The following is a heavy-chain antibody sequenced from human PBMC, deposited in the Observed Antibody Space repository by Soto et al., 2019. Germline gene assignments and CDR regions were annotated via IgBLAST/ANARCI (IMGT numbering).Heavy chain of an antibody. CDR3: ASRGSSGWYGLDY. D-gene: IGHD6-19*01. Sequence: SETLSLTCTVSGGSISSYYWSWIRQPPGKGLEWIGYIYYSGSTNYNPSLKSRVTISVDTSKNQFSLKLSSVTAADTAVYYCASRGSSGWYGLDYWGQGTLVTRLL. V-gene: IGHV4-59*01. CDR2: IYYSGST. CDR1: GGSISSYY. J-gene: IGHJ4*02.